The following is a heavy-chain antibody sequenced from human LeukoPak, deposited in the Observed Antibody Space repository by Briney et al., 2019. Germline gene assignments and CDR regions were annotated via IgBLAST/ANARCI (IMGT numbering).Heavy chain of an antibody. CDR3: AGQYGSRSYDS. V-gene: IGHV5-51*01. CDR1: GYSFTNYW. Sequence: GESLKISCKGSGYSFTNYWIGWVRQMPGKGLEWMGIIYPGDSDTKYSPSFQGQVTISADKSINSAYLQWSSLKASDTAMYYCAGQYGSRSYDSSGQGTLVTVSS. D-gene: IGHD3-10*01. J-gene: IGHJ4*02. CDR2: IYPGDSDT.